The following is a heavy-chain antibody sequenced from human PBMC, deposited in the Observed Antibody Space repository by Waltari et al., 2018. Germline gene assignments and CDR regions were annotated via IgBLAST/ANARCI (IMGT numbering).Heavy chain of an antibody. CDR3: ATTGRDSSRIFRYYMDV. Sequence: KESGPTLVKPTQTLTLTCTFSGFSLSTSGVGVGWIRQRPGKGLEWIGEINHSGSTNYNPSLKSRVTISVDTSKNQFSLKLSSVTAADTAVYYCATTGRDSSRIFRYYMDVWGKGTTVTVSS. D-gene: IGHD6-13*01. J-gene: IGHJ6*03. CDR2: INHSGST. CDR1: GFSLSTSGVG. V-gene: IGHV4-39*07.